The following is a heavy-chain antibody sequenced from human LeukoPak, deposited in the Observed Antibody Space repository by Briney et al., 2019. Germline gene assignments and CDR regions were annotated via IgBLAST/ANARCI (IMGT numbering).Heavy chain of an antibody. CDR3: ARGIVGYYYYYMDV. V-gene: IGHV4-34*01. D-gene: IGHD1-26*01. CDR1: GGSFSGYC. CDR2: INHSGST. J-gene: IGHJ6*03. Sequence: SETLSLTCAVYGGSFSGYCWSWIRQPPGKGLEWIGEINHSGSTNYNPSLKSRVTISVDTSKNQFSLKLSSVTAADTAVYYCARGIVGYYYYYMDVWGKGTTVTVSS.